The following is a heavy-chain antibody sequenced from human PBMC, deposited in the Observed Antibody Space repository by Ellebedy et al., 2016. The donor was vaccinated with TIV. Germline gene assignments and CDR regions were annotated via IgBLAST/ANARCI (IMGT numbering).Heavy chain of an antibody. CDR3: ARQRGTSIADRHIFEQ. J-gene: IGHJ4*02. V-gene: IGHV4-34*01. Sequence: SETLSLXXAVYGGSFSGYYWSWIRQPPGKGLEWIGEINPSGSTNYIPSLKSRVTISVDTSKNHFSLNLTSVTAADTAIYFCARQRGTSIADRHIFEQWGQGTLVTVSS. D-gene: IGHD6-6*01. CDR1: GGSFSGYY. CDR2: INPSGST.